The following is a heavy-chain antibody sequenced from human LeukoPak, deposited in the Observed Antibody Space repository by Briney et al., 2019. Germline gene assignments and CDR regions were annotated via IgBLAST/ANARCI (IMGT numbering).Heavy chain of an antibody. CDR2: IYYSGST. CDR3: GSRQTAMFGVIKGPIDY. V-gene: IGHV4-39*07. CDR1: GGSISSSSYY. D-gene: IGHD3-3*01. Sequence: SETLSLTCTVSGGSISSSSYYWGWIRQPPGKGLEWIGSIYYSGSTYYNPSLKSRVTISVDTSKNQFSLKLTSVTAADTAVYYCGSRQTAMFGVIKGPIDYWGQGTLVTVSS. J-gene: IGHJ4*02.